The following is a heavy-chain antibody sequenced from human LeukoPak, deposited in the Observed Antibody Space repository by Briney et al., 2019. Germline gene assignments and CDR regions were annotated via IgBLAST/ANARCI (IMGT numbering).Heavy chain of an antibody. D-gene: IGHD2-2*01. CDR2: ISGSGGNA. Sequence: GGSLRLSCAASGFTFSRYSMNWVRQAPGKGLEWVSAISGSGGNAYYADSVKGRFTISRDNSKNTLYLQMNSLRAEDTAVYYCASYTWEDIVVVPAAPWGQGTLVTVSS. J-gene: IGHJ5*02. CDR1: GFTFSRYS. V-gene: IGHV3-23*01. CDR3: ASYTWEDIVVVPAAP.